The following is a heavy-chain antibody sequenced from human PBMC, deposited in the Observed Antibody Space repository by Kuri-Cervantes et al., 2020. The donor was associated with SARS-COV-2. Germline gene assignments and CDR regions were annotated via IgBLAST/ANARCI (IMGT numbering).Heavy chain of an antibody. J-gene: IGHJ4*02. D-gene: IGHD4-11*01. V-gene: IGHV1-46*01. CDR3: ARDGDYSNYGMYYFDC. CDR1: GGTFRSYA. CDR2: INPSGGST. Sequence: ASVKVSCKASGGTFRSYAIRWVRQVPGQGLEWMGIINPSGGSTSYAQKFQGRVTMTRDTPTSTVYMELSSLRSEDTAVYYCARDGDYSNYGMYYFDCWGQGTLVTVSS.